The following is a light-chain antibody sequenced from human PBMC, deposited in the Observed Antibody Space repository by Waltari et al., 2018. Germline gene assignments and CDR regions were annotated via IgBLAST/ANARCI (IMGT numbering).Light chain of an antibody. CDR3: QQYDGSSVT. Sequence: EIVLTQSPGSLSLSPGERATLSCRASQTISGSWLTWYQQKPGQAPRLLIYGASSRATAITDRFSGSGSATDFTLTISRLEPEDFAVYYCQQYDGSSVTFGGGTKVEIK. CDR1: QTISGSW. V-gene: IGKV3-20*01. CDR2: GAS. J-gene: IGKJ4*01.